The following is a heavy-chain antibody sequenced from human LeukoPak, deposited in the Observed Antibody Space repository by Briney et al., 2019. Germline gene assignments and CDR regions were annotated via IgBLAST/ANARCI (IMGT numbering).Heavy chain of an antibody. CDR3: AKGPVSGSAFSHY. J-gene: IGHJ4*02. CDR2: IRYDGSNK. V-gene: IGHV3-30*02. CDR1: GFTFSSYG. D-gene: IGHD1-26*01. Sequence: PGGSLRLSCAASGFTFSSYGMHWVRQAPGKGLEWVALIRYDGSNKYYADSVKGRFTISRDNSKNTLYLQMNSLRAEDTAVYYCAKGPVSGSAFSHYWGQGTLVTVSS.